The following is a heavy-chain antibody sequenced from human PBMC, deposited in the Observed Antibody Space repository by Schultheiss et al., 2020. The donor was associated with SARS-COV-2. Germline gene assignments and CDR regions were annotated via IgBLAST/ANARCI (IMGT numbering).Heavy chain of an antibody. J-gene: IGHJ4*02. D-gene: IGHD4-17*01. CDR1: GGSISSYY. V-gene: IGHV4-59*01. CDR3: AGDTHGDYYFDY. Sequence: GSLRLSCTVSGGSISSYYWSWIRQPPGKGLEWIGYIYYSGSTNYNPSLKSRVTISVDTSKNQFSLKLSSVTAADTAVYYCAGDTHGDYYFDYWGQGTLVTVSS. CDR2: IYYSGST.